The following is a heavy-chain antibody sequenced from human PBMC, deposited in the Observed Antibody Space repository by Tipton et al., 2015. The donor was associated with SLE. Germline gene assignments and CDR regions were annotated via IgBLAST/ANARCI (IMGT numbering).Heavy chain of an antibody. V-gene: IGHV3-23*01. Sequence: SLRLSCAASGFTFSAYTMTWVRQAPGQELEWVSGISGSGGGTYYADSVKGHFTISRDNSKNMLYLQMNSLRADDTAVYYCARDMPAAGPLDFWGQGTLVTVSS. CDR3: ARDMPAAGPLDF. J-gene: IGHJ4*02. D-gene: IGHD6-13*01. CDR2: ISGSGGGT. CDR1: GFTFSAYT.